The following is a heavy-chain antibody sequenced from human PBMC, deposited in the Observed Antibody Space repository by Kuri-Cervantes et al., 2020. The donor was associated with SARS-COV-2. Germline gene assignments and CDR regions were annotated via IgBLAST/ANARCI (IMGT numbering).Heavy chain of an antibody. Sequence: SETLSLTCAVYGGSFSGYYWSWIRQPPGKGLEWIGEINHSGSTNYNPSLKSRVTTSVDTSKNQFSLKLSSVTAADTAVYYCARGRRYSLPGGLDYWGQGTLVTVSS. CDR1: GGSFSGYY. CDR2: INHSGST. CDR3: ARGRRYSLPGGLDY. V-gene: IGHV4-34*01. J-gene: IGHJ4*02. D-gene: IGHD3-9*01.